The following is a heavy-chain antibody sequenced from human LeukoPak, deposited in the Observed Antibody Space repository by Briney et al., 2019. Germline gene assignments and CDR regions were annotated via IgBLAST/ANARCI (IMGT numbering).Heavy chain of an antibody. D-gene: IGHD3-10*01. CDR2: INPNSGGT. Sequence: ASVKVSCKASGYTFTGYYMHWVRQAPGQGLEWIGWINPNSGGTNYAQKFQGRVTMTRDTSISTAYMELSRLRSDDTAVYYCARAITMVRGVLSYWGQGTLVTVSS. V-gene: IGHV1-2*02. CDR3: ARAITMVRGVLSY. CDR1: GYTFTGYY. J-gene: IGHJ4*02.